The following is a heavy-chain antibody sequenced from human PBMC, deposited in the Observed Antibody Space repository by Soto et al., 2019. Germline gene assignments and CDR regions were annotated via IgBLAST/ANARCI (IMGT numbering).Heavy chain of an antibody. Sequence: SVKVSCKASGGTFSSYAISWVRQAPGQGLEWMGGIIPIFGTANYAQKFQGRVTITADESTSTAYMELSSLRSEDTAVYYCASAPVSNYYDSSGYLNWFDPWGQGTLVTVPS. CDR3: ASAPVSNYYDSSGYLNWFDP. CDR1: GGTFSSYA. J-gene: IGHJ5*02. V-gene: IGHV1-69*13. CDR2: IIPIFGTA. D-gene: IGHD3-22*01.